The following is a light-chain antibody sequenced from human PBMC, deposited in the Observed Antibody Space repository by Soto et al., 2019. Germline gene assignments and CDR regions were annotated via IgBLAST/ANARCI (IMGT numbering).Light chain of an antibody. CDR3: QQRSNWPLT. CDR1: QSVSNN. CDR2: FAS. V-gene: IGKV3-15*01. Sequence: EIVMTQSPATLSVSPGERATLSCRASQSVSNNLAWYQQKPGQAPRLLIYFASTRATGIPARFSGSGSGTEFTLTISSLQSEDFAVYYCQQRSNWPLTFGGGTKVEIK. J-gene: IGKJ4*01.